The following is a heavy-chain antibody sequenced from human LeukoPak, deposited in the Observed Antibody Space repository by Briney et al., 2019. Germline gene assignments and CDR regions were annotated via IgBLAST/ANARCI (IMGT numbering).Heavy chain of an antibody. Sequence: PGGSLRLSCAASGFTFSSNYMSWVRQAPGKGLEWVSVIYSGGSTYYADSVKGRFTISRDNSKNTLYLQMNSLRVEDTAVYYCARDLGVGATSSWFDPWGQGTLVTVSS. CDR3: ARDLGVGATSSWFDP. D-gene: IGHD1-26*01. CDR1: GFTFSSNY. J-gene: IGHJ5*02. V-gene: IGHV3-53*01. CDR2: IYSGGST.